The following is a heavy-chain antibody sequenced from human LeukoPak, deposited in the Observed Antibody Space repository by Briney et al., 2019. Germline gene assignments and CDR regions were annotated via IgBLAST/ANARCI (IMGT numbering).Heavy chain of an antibody. J-gene: IGHJ4*02. CDR2: IYHSGST. V-gene: IGHV4-30-2*01. CDR3: ANSYNSLFRGDF. D-gene: IGHD6-6*01. Sequence: PSETLSLTCAVSGGSISSGGYSWSWIRQPPGKGLEWLGYIYHSGSTYYNPSLKSRVTISVDRSKNQFSLKLSSVTAADTAVYYCANSYNSLFRGDFWGQGTLVTVSS. CDR1: GGSISSGGYS.